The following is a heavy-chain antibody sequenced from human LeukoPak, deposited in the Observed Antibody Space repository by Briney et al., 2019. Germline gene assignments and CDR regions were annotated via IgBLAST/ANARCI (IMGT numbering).Heavy chain of an antibody. CDR1: SNTFSSKS. Sequence: ASVKVSCKASSNTFSSKSISWVRQAPGQGLEWMGWISGYNGNTNYAQKFQGRVTMTTDTSTSTAYMELRSLRFDDTAMYYCARDLVVVTGLRTRGSFDIWGQGTMVTVSS. V-gene: IGHV1-18*01. CDR3: ARDLVVVTGLRTRGSFDI. D-gene: IGHD2-21*02. J-gene: IGHJ3*02. CDR2: ISGYNGNT.